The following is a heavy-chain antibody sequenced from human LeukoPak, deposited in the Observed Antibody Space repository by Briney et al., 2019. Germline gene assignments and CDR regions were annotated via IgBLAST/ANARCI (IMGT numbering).Heavy chain of an antibody. CDR2: FDPEDGET. D-gene: IGHD5-12*01. J-gene: IGHJ3*02. V-gene: IGHV1-24*01. Sequence: ASVKVSCKVSGYTPTELSMHWVRQAPGKGLEWMGGFDPEDGETIYAQKFQGRVTMTEDTSTDTAYMELSSLRSEDTAVYYCATYVDIVATTNTRSFDIWGQGTMVTVSS. CDR1: GYTPTELS. CDR3: ATYVDIVATTNTRSFDI.